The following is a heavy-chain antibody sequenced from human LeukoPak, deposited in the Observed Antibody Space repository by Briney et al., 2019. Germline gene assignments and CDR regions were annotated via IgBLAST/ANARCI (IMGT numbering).Heavy chain of an antibody. CDR1: GYTFTGYA. CDR3: ARGLPSPADHYYMDV. D-gene: IGHD3-16*01. V-gene: IGHV1-3*03. CDR2: INAGNGNT. Sequence: ASVKVSCKASGYTFTGYAMHWVRQAPGQRLEWIGWINAGNGNTKYSQEFQGRVTITRATSASTAYRELSSLRSEDMAVYYCARGLPSPADHYYMDVWGKGTTVTVSS. J-gene: IGHJ6*03.